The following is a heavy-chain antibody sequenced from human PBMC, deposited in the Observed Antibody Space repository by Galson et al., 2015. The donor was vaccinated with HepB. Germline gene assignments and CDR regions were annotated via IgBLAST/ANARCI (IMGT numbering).Heavy chain of an antibody. CDR3: ARRGDGYNNAFDI. D-gene: IGHD5-24*01. V-gene: IGHV6-1*01. Sequence: CAISGDSVSSNSDVWNWIRQPPSRGLEWLGRTYYRSKWYNDYAASVKSRITINPDTSKNQFSLQLNSVTPEDTAVYYCARRGDGYNNAFDIWGQGTMVTVSS. CDR1: GDSVSSNSDV. CDR2: TYYRSKWYN. J-gene: IGHJ3*02.